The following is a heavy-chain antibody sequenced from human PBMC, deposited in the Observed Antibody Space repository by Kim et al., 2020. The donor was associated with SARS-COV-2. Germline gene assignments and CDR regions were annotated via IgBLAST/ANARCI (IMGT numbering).Heavy chain of an antibody. D-gene: IGHD4-17*01. CDR2: ISGSGGST. J-gene: IGHJ4*02. CDR3: AKGDGDYSVFDY. V-gene: IGHV3-23*01. Sequence: GGSLRLSCAASGFTFSSYAMSWVRQAPGKGLEWVSAISGSGGSTYYADSVKGLFTISRDNSKNTLYLQMNSLRAEDTAVYYCAKGDGDYSVFDYWGQGTLVTVSS. CDR1: GFTFSSYA.